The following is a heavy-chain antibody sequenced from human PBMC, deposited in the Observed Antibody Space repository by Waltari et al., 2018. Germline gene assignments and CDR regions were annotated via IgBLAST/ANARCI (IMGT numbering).Heavy chain of an antibody. CDR2: INPNNGAP. Sequence: QVQLVQSGVEVKKPGASVRVSCKASGYTFTVYYLHWIRQAPGQGPAWMGWINPNNGAPHYAQKFQGRVTMTRDTSINTADLEVTSDDTAVYFCARDRWGESHGYGYWGRGTLVTVSS. J-gene: IGHJ4*02. CDR3: ARDRWGESHGYGY. D-gene: IGHD7-27*01. V-gene: IGHV1-2*02. CDR1: GYTFTVYY.